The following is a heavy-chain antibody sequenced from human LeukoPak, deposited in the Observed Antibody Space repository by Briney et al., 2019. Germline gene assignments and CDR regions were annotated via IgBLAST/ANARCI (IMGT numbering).Heavy chain of an antibody. J-gene: IGHJ6*03. CDR3: ASWSGSYVDYYYYYMDV. D-gene: IGHD1-26*01. CDR1: GFTFSSYE. CDR2: ISSSGSTI. V-gene: IGHV3-48*03. Sequence: GGSLRLSCAASGFTFSSYEMNWVRQAPGKGLEWVSYISSSGSTIYYADSVKGRFTISRDNAKNSLYLQMNSLRAEDTAVYYCASWSGSYVDYYYYYMDVWGKGTTVTVSS.